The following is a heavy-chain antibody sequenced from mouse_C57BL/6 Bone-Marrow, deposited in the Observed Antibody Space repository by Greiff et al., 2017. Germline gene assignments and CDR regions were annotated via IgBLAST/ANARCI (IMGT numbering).Heavy chain of an antibody. J-gene: IGHJ2*01. V-gene: IGHV14-4*01. CDR2: IDPENGDT. D-gene: IGHD1-1*01. Sequence: VQLKESGAELVRPGASVKLSCTASGFNIKDDYMHWVKQRPEQGLEWIGWIDPENGDTEYASKFQGKATITADTSSSTAYLQLSSLTSEDTAVYYCTDCYYGSSQGYYFDYWGRGTTLTVSS. CDR1: GFNIKDDY. CDR3: TDCYYGSSQGYYFDY.